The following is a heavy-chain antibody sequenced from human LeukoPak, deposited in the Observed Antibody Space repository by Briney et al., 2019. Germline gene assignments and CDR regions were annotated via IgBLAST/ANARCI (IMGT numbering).Heavy chain of an antibody. CDR1: GFTFSSYA. J-gene: IGHJ4*02. Sequence: PGGSLRLSCAASGFTFSSYAMSWVRQAPGKGLEWVSAISGSGGSTYYADSVKGRFTISRDNSKNTLYLQMNSLRAEDTAVYYCATQDGGAINPNLDYWGQGTLVTVSS. V-gene: IGHV3-23*01. CDR2: ISGSGGST. D-gene: IGHD3-16*01. CDR3: ATQDGGAINPNLDY.